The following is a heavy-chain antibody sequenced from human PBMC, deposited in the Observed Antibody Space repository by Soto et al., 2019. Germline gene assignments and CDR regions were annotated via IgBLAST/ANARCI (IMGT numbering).Heavy chain of an antibody. Sequence: QITLKESGPTLVKPTQTLTLTCTFSGFSLTTSGVGVSWIRQPPGKALEWLALIYWDDDNLYSPSLKSRLTIPQDTTKNQVVRTMTTMYPVDKATYSCARLSSTWYPYWGQGTLVTVSS. V-gene: IGHV2-5*02. J-gene: IGHJ4*02. CDR2: IYWDDDN. CDR3: ARLSSTWYPY. CDR1: GFSLTTSGVG. D-gene: IGHD6-13*01.